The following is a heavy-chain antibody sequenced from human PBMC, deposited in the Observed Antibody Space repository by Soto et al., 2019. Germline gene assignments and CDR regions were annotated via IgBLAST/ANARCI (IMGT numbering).Heavy chain of an antibody. CDR1: GGSISSSNW. Sequence: PSETLSLTCAVSGGSISSSNWWSWVRQPPGKGLEWIGEIYHSGSTNYNPSLKSRVTISVDKSKNQFSLKLSSVTAADTAVYYCARDRIGESYYDSSGYSNDAFDIWGQGTMVTVSS. V-gene: IGHV4-4*02. CDR3: ARDRIGESYYDSSGYSNDAFDI. J-gene: IGHJ3*02. D-gene: IGHD3-22*01. CDR2: IYHSGST.